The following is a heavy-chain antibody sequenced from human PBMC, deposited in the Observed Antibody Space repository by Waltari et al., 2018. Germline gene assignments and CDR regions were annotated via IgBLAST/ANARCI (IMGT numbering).Heavy chain of an antibody. CDR3: ARGEDFVVVPASRFDP. V-gene: IGHV1-2*02. D-gene: IGHD2-2*01. Sequence: QVQLVQSGAEVKKPGASMKVSCKAFGYTFTGYYMHWVRQAPGQGLEWMGWINPNSGGTNYAQKFQGKVTMTRDTSISTAYMELSRLRSDDTAVYYCARGEDFVVVPASRFDPWGQGTLVTVSS. J-gene: IGHJ5*02. CDR1: GYTFTGYY. CDR2: INPNSGGT.